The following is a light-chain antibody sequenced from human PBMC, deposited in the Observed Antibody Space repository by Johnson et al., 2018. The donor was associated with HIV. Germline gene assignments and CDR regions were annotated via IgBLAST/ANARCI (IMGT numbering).Light chain of an antibody. CDR1: NSNIGTYY. V-gene: IGLV1-51*02. J-gene: IGLJ1*01. CDR3: VTWDNSLSAYV. CDR2: ENN. Sequence: QSVLTQPPSVSAAPGQKVTISCSGTNSNIGTYYVSWYQHLPGTAPKLLIYENNKRPSEIPDRFSGSKSGTSATLGITGLQTGDEADYYCVTWDNSLSAYVFGTGTTVTVL.